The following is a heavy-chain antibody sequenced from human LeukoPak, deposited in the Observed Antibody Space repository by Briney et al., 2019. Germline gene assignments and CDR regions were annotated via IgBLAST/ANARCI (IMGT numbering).Heavy chain of an antibody. CDR1: GGSISSSSYY. Sequence: SETLSLTCTVSGGSISSSSYYWGWIRQPPGKGLEWIGSIYYSGSTYYNPSLKSRVTISVDTSKNQFSLKLSSVTAADTAVYYCARSSTPGGRNWFDPWGQGTLVTVSS. CDR3: ARSSTPGGRNWFDP. J-gene: IGHJ5*02. D-gene: IGHD1-26*01. V-gene: IGHV4-39*01. CDR2: IYYSGST.